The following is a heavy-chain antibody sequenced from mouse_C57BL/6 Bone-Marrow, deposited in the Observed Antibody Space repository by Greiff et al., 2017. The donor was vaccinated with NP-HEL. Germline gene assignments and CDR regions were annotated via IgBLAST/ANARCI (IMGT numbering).Heavy chain of an antibody. V-gene: IGHV5-4*01. CDR3: ARDGWYVGFAY. Sequence: EVKLVESGGGLVKPGGSLKLSCAASRFTFSSYAMSWVRQTPEKRLEWVATISDGGSYTYYPDNVKGRFTISRDNAKNNLYLQMSHLKSEDTAMYYCARDGWYVGFAYWGQGTLVTVSA. J-gene: IGHJ3*01. CDR1: RFTFSSYA. D-gene: IGHD2-14*01. CDR2: ISDGGSYT.